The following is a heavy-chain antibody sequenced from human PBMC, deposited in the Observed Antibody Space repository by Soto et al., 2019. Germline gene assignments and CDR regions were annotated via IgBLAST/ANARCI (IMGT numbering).Heavy chain of an antibody. D-gene: IGHD4-4*01. CDR3: ARDRGTYSNYPWFDP. V-gene: IGHV3-30*03. Sequence: GGSLRLSCAGYGFMFSTFAMSWVRQAPGKGLEWVAIITYTGSHKFYADSVKGRFTISRDNSKNTLYLQMNSLRAEDTAVYYCARDRGTYSNYPWFDPWGQGTLVTVSS. J-gene: IGHJ5*02. CDR1: GFMFSTFA. CDR2: ITYTGSHK.